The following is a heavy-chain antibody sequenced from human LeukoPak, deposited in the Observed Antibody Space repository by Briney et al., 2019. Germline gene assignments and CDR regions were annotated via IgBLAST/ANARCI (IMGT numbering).Heavy chain of an antibody. CDR1: GFTFSSHG. CDR3: ARGRGLMGKAFDI. Sequence: PGGSLRLSCAASGFTFSSHGMHWVRQAPGKGLEWVAIIWYDGSNKYYADSVKGRFTISRDNSKNTLFLQMDSLTAADTAVYYCARGRGLMGKAFDIWGQGTMVTVSS. J-gene: IGHJ3*02. D-gene: IGHD2-8*01. V-gene: IGHV3-33*01. CDR2: IWYDGSNK.